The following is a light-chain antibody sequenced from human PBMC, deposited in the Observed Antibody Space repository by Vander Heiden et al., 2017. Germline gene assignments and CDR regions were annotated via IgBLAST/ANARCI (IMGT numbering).Light chain of an antibody. CDR1: QSISSY. V-gene: IGKV1-39*01. CDR3: QQSYSTPWT. CDR2: AGS. J-gene: IGKJ1*01. Sequence: IQITQSPSSLSASVGDRVTIPCRASQSISSYLNWYQQKPGKAPKLLIYAGSSLQSGVPSRFSGSGSGTDFTRTISRLQPEDFATYYCQQSYSTPWTFGQGTKVEIK.